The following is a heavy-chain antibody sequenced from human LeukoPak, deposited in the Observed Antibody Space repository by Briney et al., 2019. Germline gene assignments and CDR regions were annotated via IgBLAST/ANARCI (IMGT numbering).Heavy chain of an antibody. J-gene: IGHJ4*02. CDR3: ARHLRWTTLDY. D-gene: IGHD3/OR15-3a*01. V-gene: IGHV4-59*01. CDR2: IFYSGST. CDR1: GGSISSYY. Sequence: AETLSLTCTVSGGSISSYYWSWIRQPPGKGLEWIGYIFYSGSTNYIPSLKRRVTISVDTSKNQFSLKLISVAAADTAVYYCARHLRWTTLDYWGQETLVTVSS.